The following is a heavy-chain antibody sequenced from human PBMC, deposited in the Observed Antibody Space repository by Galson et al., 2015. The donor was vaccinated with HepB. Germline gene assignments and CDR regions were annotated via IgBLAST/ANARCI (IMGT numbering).Heavy chain of an antibody. V-gene: IGHV7-4-1*02. CDR2: INTNTGNP. CDR1: GYTFTSYA. CDR3: ARADYYGSGSYRPRPAFPIDY. J-gene: IGHJ4*02. Sequence: SVKVSCKASGYTFTSYAMNWVRQAPGQGLEWMGWINTNTGNPTYAQGFTGRFVFSLDTSVSTAYLQISSLKAEDTAVYYCARADYYGSGSYRPRPAFPIDYWGQGTLVTVSS. D-gene: IGHD3-10*01.